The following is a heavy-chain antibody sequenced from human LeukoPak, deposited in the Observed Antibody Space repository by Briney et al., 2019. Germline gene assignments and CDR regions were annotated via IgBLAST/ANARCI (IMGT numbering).Heavy chain of an antibody. V-gene: IGHV4-61*02. CDR2: IYTSGST. D-gene: IGHD3-3*01. J-gene: IGHJ4*02. CDR1: GGSISSGSYY. Sequence: PSQTLSLTCTVSGGSISSGSYYWSWIRQPAGKGLEWIGRIYTSGSTNYNPSLKSRVTISVDTSKNQFSLKLSSVTAADTAVYYCARSSRFLEWLLLDYWGQGTLVTVSS. CDR3: ARSSRFLEWLLLDY.